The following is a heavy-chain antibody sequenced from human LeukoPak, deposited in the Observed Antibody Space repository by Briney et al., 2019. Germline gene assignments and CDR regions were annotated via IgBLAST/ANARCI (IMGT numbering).Heavy chain of an antibody. D-gene: IGHD3-22*01. V-gene: IGHV4-59*12. J-gene: IGHJ3*02. Sequence: PSETLSLTCTVSGGSISSYYWSWIRQPPGKGLEWIGYIYYSGSTNYNPSLKSRVTMSVDTSKNQFSLKLSSVTAADTAVYYCARDGLEIARAFDIWGQGTMVTVSS. CDR2: IYYSGST. CDR3: ARDGLEIARAFDI. CDR1: GGSISSYY.